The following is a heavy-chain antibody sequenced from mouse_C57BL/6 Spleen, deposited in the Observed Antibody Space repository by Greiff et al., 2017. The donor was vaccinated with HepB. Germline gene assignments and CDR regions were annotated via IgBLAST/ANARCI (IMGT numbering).Heavy chain of an antibody. D-gene: IGHD2-5*01. J-gene: IGHJ1*03. CDR3: ARSHYSNPWYFDV. CDR1: GYTFSSYT. V-gene: IGHV1-4*01. CDR2: INPSSGYT. Sequence: QVQLQQSGAELARPGASVKMSCKASGYTFSSYTMHWVKQRPGQGLEWIGYINPSSGYTKYNQKFKDKATLTADKSSSTAYMQLSSLTSEDSAVYYCARSHYSNPWYFDVWGTGTTVTVSS.